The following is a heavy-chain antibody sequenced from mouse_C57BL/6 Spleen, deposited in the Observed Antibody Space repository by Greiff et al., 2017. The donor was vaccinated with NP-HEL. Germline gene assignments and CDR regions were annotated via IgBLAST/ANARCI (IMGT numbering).Heavy chain of an antibody. CDR1: GYTFTSYW. CDR3: ARDVYQRYFDY. V-gene: IGHV1-52*01. J-gene: IGHJ2*01. CDR2: IDPSDSET. D-gene: IGHD5-1-1*01. Sequence: QVQLQQPGAELVRPGSSVKLSCKASGYTFTSYWMHWVKQRPIQGLEWIGNIDPSDSETHYNQKFKDKATLTVDKSSSTAYMQLSSLTSEDSAVYYCARDVYQRYFDYWGQGTTLTVSS.